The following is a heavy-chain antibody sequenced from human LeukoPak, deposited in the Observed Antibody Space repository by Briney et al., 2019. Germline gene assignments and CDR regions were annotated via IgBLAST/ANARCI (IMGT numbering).Heavy chain of an antibody. Sequence: SETLSLTCTVSGGSINSYYWSWIRQPAGKGLEWIGRIYTTGSTNYNPSLKSRVTMPVDTSKNQFSLKLSSVTAADTAVYYCARAGAYGSGIDYWGQGTLVTVSS. J-gene: IGHJ4*02. CDR2: IYTTGST. V-gene: IGHV4-4*07. CDR1: GGSINSYY. D-gene: IGHD3-10*01. CDR3: ARAGAYGSGIDY.